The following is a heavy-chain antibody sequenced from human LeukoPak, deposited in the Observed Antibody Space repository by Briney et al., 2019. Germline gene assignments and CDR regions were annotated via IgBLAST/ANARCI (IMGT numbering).Heavy chain of an antibody. J-gene: IGHJ3*02. CDR1: GFTFSSYE. D-gene: IGHD3-9*01. V-gene: IGHV3-48*03. Sequence: PWGSLRLSCAASGFTFSSYEMNWVRQAPGKGLEWVSYISSSGSTIYYADSVKGRFTISRDNAKNSLYLQMNSLRAEDTAVYYCARSVVLRYFDAFDIWGQGTVVIVSS. CDR2: ISSSGSTI. CDR3: ARSVVLRYFDAFDI.